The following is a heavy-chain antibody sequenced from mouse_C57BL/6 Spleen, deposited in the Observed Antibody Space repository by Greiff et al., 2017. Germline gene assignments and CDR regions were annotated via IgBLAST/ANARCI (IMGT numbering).Heavy chain of an antibody. CDR1: GYTFTSYW. D-gene: IGHD1-1*01. J-gene: IGHJ2*01. Sequence: QVKLKQPGTELVKPGASVKLSCTASGYTFTSYWMSWVKQRPGQGLEWIGNLNPSNGGTNYNEKFKSQATLTVDKSSSTAYMHLSSLTFEDSAVYYCVFTTVVPYYFDVWGQGTTLTVSS. V-gene: IGHV1-53*01. CDR3: VFTTVVPYYFDV. CDR2: LNPSNGGT.